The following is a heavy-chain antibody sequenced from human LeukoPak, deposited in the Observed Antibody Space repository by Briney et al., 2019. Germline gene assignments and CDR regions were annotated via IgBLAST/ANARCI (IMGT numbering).Heavy chain of an antibody. V-gene: IGHV3-23*01. CDR2: ISANGGGT. D-gene: IGHD3-22*01. CDR3: ATDREGDPSCYYLV. Sequence: GGSLRPSCAASGFSFSDAWMNWVRQAPGKGLEWVSSISANGGGTYYADSVKGRFTISRDNSKNTLFLQMNSLRAEDSAVYYCATDREGDPSCYYLVGGQGTLITVSS. CDR1: GFSFSDAW. J-gene: IGHJ4*02.